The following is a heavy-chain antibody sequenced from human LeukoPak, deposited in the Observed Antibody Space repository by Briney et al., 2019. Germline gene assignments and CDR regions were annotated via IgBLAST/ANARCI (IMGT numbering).Heavy chain of an antibody. D-gene: IGHD4-11*01. CDR3: ARALWGYAPDDYSSFDY. Sequence: SETLSLTCTVSGGSISSYYWSWIRQPPGKGLEWIGYIYYSGSTNYNPSLKSRVTISVDTSKNQFSLKLSSVTAADTAVYYRARALWGYAPDDYSSFDYWGQGTLVTVSS. CDR2: IYYSGST. CDR1: GGSISSYY. J-gene: IGHJ4*02. V-gene: IGHV4-59*08.